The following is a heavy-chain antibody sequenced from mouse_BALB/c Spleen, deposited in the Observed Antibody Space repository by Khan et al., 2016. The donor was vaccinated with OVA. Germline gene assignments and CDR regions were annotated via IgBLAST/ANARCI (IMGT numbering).Heavy chain of an antibody. CDR1: GYTFTSYY. Sequence: VQLQESGAELVKPGTSVKLSCKASGYTFTSYYMYWVKQRPGQGLEWIGEINPSNGGTNFNEKFKSKDTLTVDKASSTAYMQLSSLTSEDSAVYYCTRSGYGSFAYWGQGTLVTVSA. CDR3: TRSGYGSFAY. D-gene: IGHD2-10*02. CDR2: INPSNGGT. V-gene: IGHV1S81*02. J-gene: IGHJ3*01.